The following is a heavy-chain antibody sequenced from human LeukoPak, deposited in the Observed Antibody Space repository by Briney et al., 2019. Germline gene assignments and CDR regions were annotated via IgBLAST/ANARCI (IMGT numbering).Heavy chain of an antibody. CDR1: GYTLTELS. J-gene: IGHJ4*02. CDR3: ATDPVGYCSANGCYSVDY. CDR2: FDPEDGET. V-gene: IGHV1-24*01. D-gene: IGHD2-15*01. Sequence: ASVKVSCKVSGYTLTELSMHWVRQAPGKGLEWMGGFDPEDGETIYAQKFQGRVTMTEDTSTDTAYMELTSLRSDDTAMYYCATDPVGYCSANGCYSVDYWGQGTLVTVSS.